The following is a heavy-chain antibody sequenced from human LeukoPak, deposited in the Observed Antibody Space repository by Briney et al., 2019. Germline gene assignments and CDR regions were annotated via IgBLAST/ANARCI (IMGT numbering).Heavy chain of an antibody. CDR1: GGSISSYY. D-gene: IGHD3-10*01. V-gene: IGHV4-59*08. CDR3: ASLHGYRSGRP. CDR2: IYYSGSA. Sequence: PSETLSLTCTVSGGSISSYYWSWIRQPPGKGLEWIGDIYYSGSANYNPSLKSRVSISVDTSKNQFSLMLSTVTAADAAVYYCASLHGYRSGRPWGEGTLVTVSS. J-gene: IGHJ5*02.